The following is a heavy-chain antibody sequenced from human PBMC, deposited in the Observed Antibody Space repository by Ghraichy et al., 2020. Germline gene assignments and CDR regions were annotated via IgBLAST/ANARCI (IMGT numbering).Heavy chain of an antibody. CDR1: GFTISSYA. J-gene: IGHJ4*02. CDR3: AKLPISMIVEVIPYFDY. D-gene: IGHD3-22*01. Sequence: GGSLRLSCAASGFTISSYAMSWVRQAPGKGLEWVSTISGGGDSTYYAASVKGRFTISRDNSKNTLYLQMTSLRAEDAAVYYCAKLPISMIVEVIPYFDYWGQGTLVTVSS. V-gene: IGHV3-23*01. CDR2: ISGGGDST.